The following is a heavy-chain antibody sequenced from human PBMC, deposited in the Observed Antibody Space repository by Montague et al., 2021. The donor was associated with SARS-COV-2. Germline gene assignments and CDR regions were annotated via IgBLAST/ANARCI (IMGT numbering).Heavy chain of an antibody. CDR2: IYYSGST. CDR1: GGSVGSSHYY. V-gene: IGHV4-39*01. D-gene: IGHD1-7*01. J-gene: IGHJ5*02. CDR3: ARGLYNWNYEHWFDT. Sequence: SETLSLTCTVSGGSVGSSHYYWAWIRQPPGKGLEWIGTIYYSGSTYYNPSPRSRGTIYVDASTNQFSLKLHSVTAADTAVYFCARGLYNWNYEHWFDTWGQGTLVTVSS.